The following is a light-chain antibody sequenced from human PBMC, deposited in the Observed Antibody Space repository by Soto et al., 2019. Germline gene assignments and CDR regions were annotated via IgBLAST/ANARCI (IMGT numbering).Light chain of an antibody. J-gene: IGLJ2*01. V-gene: IGLV2-14*01. CDR2: EVT. CDR1: SSDVGGYYY. CDR3: AAWDDSLNGVI. Sequence: QSVLTQPASVSGSPGQSITISCTGTSSDVGGYYYVSWYQQHPGKAPKLMVYEVTNRPSGVSSRFSGSKSGNTASLTISGLQAEDEADYYCAAWDDSLNGVIFGGGTKLTVL.